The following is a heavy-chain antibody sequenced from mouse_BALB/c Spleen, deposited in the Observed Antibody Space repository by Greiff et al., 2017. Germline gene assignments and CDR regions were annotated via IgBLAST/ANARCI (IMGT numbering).Heavy chain of an antibody. V-gene: IGHV5-6-3*01. Sequence: EVKVVESGGGLVQPGGSLKLSCAASGFTFSSYGMSWVRQTPDKRLELVATINSNGGSTYYPDSVKGRFTISRDNAKNTLYLQMSSLKSEDTAMYYCARDRHYYGLYYAMDYWGQGTSVTVSS. CDR3: ARDRHYYGLYYAMDY. CDR1: GFTFSSYG. J-gene: IGHJ4*01. CDR2: INSNGGST. D-gene: IGHD1-2*01.